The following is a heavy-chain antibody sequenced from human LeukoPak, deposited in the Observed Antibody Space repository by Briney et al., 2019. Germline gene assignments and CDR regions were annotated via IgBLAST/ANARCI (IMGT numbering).Heavy chain of an antibody. Sequence: PSETLSLTCTVSGGSISSSSYYWSWIRQPAGKGLEWIGRIYTSGSTNYNPSLKSRVTMSVDTSKNQFSLKLSSVTAADTAVYYCAREGVHEAFDIWGQGTMVTVSS. V-gene: IGHV4-61*02. CDR2: IYTSGST. D-gene: IGHD3-16*01. CDR1: GGSISSSSYY. J-gene: IGHJ3*02. CDR3: AREGVHEAFDI.